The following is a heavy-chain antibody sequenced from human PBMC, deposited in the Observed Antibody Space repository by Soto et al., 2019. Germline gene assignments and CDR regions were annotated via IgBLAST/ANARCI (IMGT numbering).Heavy chain of an antibody. CDR1: GGSISSYY. Sequence: SETLSLTCTVSGGSISSYYWSWIRQPPGKGLEWIGYIYYSGSTNYNPSLKSRVTISVDTSKNQFSLKLSSVTAADTAVYYCASTRMIVALFDHWGQGTLVTVSS. V-gene: IGHV4-59*08. J-gene: IGHJ4*02. D-gene: IGHD3-22*01. CDR3: ASTRMIVALFDH. CDR2: IYYSGST.